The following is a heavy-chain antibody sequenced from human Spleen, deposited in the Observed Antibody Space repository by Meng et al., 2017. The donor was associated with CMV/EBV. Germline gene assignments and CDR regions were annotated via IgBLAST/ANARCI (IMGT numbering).Heavy chain of an antibody. CDR2: IRGSGTST. D-gene: IGHD4-23*01. CDR3: AKDRMVVTPYYFDF. J-gene: IGHJ4*02. Sequence: SGFTVSCNYMSGVRQAPGKGLEWVSSIRGSGTSTYYADSVKGRFTISRDNSKNTVFLQMNSLRAEDTAVYYCAKDRMVVTPYYFDFWGQGALVTVSS. V-gene: IGHV3-23*01. CDR1: GFTVSCNY.